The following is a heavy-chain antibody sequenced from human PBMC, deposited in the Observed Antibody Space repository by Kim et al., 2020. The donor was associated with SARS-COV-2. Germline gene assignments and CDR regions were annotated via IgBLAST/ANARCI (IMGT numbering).Heavy chain of an antibody. J-gene: IGHJ4*02. V-gene: IGHV3-23*01. CDR3: AKDYGIAAAGTDY. D-gene: IGHD6-13*01. Sequence: YPYSGKGRFTISRDNSKNTLYLQMNSMRAEDTAVYYCAKDYGIAAAGTDYWGQGTLVTVSS.